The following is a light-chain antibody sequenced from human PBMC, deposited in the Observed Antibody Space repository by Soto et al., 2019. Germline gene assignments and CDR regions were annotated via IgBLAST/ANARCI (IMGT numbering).Light chain of an antibody. CDR3: SSYTTSSNYV. CDR2: EVS. J-gene: IGLJ1*01. CDR1: SSDVVSYNF. V-gene: IGLV2-14*01. Sequence: QSVLTQPASVSGSPGQSITISCTGTSSDVVSYNFVSWYQQLPGKAPKLMIYEVSNRPSGVSNRFSGSKSGNTASLTISGLQAEDEADYYCSSYTTSSNYVFGSGTKVTVL.